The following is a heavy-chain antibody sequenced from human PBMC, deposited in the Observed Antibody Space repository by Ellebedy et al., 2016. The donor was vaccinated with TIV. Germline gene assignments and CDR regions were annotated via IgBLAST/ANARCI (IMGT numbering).Heavy chain of an antibody. CDR1: GFTFSDYY. CDR3: ARDRAVAGSRNAFDI. J-gene: IGHJ3*02. D-gene: IGHD6-19*01. V-gene: IGHV3-11*06. Sequence: PGGSLRLSCAASGFTFSDYYMSWIRQAPGKGLEWVSYISGSSTYTNYADSVKDRFTISRDNAKNSLYLQMNSLRAEDTAVYYCARDRAVAGSRNAFDIWGQGTVVTVSS. CDR2: ISGSSTYT.